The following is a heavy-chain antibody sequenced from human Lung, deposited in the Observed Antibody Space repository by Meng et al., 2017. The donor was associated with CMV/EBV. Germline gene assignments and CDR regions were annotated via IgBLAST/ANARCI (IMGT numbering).Heavy chain of an antibody. V-gene: IGHV3-30*02. CDR1: GFTFSSYG. D-gene: IGHD3-3*01. J-gene: IGHJ6*02. Sequence: GGSLRLSCAASGFTFSSYGMHWVRQAPGKGLEWVAFIRYDGSNKYYADSVKGRFTISRDNSKSTLYLQMNSLRAEDTAVYYCAKEYYDFWRGFVRVSFFYYYGMDVWXQGTTVXVSS. CDR3: AKEYYDFWRGFVRVSFFYYYGMDV. CDR2: IRYDGSNK.